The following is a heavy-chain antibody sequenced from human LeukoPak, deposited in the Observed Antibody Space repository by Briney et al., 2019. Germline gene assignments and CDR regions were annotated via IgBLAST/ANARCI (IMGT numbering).Heavy chain of an antibody. CDR3: ATDPGEIVPAAKGPRGDYCYGMDV. Sequence: ASVKVSCKVSGYTLTELSMHWVRQAPGKGLVWMGGFDPEDGETIYAQKFQGRVTMTEDTSTDTAYMELNSLRSDDTAVYYCATDPGEIVPAAKGPRGDYCYGMDVWGQGTTVTVSS. J-gene: IGHJ6*02. CDR1: GYTLTELS. CDR2: FDPEDGET. D-gene: IGHD2-2*01. V-gene: IGHV1-24*01.